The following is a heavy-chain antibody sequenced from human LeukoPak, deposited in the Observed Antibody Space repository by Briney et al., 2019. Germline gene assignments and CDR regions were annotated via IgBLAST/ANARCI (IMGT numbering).Heavy chain of an antibody. D-gene: IGHD4-17*01. CDR3: ARMGTAVTILLGYYMDV. Sequence: PAGTLSLTCAVSGGSISSYYWSWIRQPPGKGLEWVGYIYYSGSTNYNPSLKSRVTISVDTSKNQTSLKLSSVTAADTAVYYCARMGTAVTILLGYYMDVWGKGTTVTVSS. CDR1: GGSISSYY. J-gene: IGHJ6*03. CDR2: IYYSGST. V-gene: IGHV4-59*01.